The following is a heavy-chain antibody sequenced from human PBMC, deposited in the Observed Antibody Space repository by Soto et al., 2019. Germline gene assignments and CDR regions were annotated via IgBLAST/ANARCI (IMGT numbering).Heavy chain of an antibody. Sequence: GGSLRLSCAASGFTFRSYNMNWVRQSPGKGLEWLSYISSSSSTIYYADPVKGRFTISRDNAKNSLYLQMTSLRDDDTAMYYCARGGTIAVTTLVDYWGQGTLVTVSS. D-gene: IGHD4-17*01. CDR3: ARGGTIAVTTLVDY. V-gene: IGHV3-48*02. CDR1: GFTFRSYN. J-gene: IGHJ4*01. CDR2: ISSSSSTI.